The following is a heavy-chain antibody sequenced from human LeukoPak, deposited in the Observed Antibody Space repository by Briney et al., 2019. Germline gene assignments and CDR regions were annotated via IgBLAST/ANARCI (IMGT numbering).Heavy chain of an antibody. D-gene: IGHD3-10*01. J-gene: IGHJ6*02. V-gene: IGHV3-64*01. CDR2: ISSNGGST. CDR1: GFTFSSYA. CDR3: ARQSDIYGSGRPYYYGMDV. Sequence: GGSLRLSCAASGFTFSSYAMHWVRQAPGKGLEYVSAISSNGGSTYYANSVKGRFTISRDNSKNTLYLQMGSLRAEDMAVYYCARQSDIYGSGRPYYYGMDVWGQGTTVTVSS.